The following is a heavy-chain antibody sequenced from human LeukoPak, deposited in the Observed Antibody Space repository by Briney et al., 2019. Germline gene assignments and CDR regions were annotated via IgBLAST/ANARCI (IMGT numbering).Heavy chain of an antibody. CDR3: ARDNYDSSGYYFD. CDR1: GFTFSSYE. D-gene: IGHD3-22*01. V-gene: IGHV3-48*03. CDR2: ISSSGSTT. J-gene: IGHJ4*02. Sequence: PGGSLRLSCAASGFTFSSYEMNWVRQAPGKGLEWVSYISSSGSTTHYADSVKGRFTISRDNAKKSLYLQMNSLRAEDTAVYYCARDNYDSSGYYFDGGQGTLVTVSS.